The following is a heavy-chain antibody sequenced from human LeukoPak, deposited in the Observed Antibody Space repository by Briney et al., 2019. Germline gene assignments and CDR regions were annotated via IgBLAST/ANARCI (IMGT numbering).Heavy chain of an antibody. CDR3: ARGLGITAH. Sequence: KPSETLSLTCAVYGGSFSGYYWSGIRQPPGKGLEWIGEINHSGSTNYNPSLKSRVTISVDTSKNQFSLKLSSVTAADTAVYYCARGLGITAHWGQGTLVTVSS. CDR2: INHSGST. V-gene: IGHV4-34*01. D-gene: IGHD6-13*01. CDR1: GGSFSGYY. J-gene: IGHJ4*02.